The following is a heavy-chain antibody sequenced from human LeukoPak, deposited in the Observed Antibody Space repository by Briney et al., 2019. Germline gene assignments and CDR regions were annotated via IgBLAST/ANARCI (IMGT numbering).Heavy chain of an antibody. D-gene: IGHD3-10*01. Sequence: GASVKVSFKASGYTFTSYGISWVRQAPGQGLEWMGWISAYNGNTNYAQKLQGRVTMTTDTSTSTAYMELRSPRSDDTAVYYCARVLLWFGELTYYFDYWGQGTLVTVSS. CDR2: ISAYNGNT. J-gene: IGHJ4*02. CDR1: GYTFTSYG. CDR3: ARVLLWFGELTYYFDY. V-gene: IGHV1-18*01.